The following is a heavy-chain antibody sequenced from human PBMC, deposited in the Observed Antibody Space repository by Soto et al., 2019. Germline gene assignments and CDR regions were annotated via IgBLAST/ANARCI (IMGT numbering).Heavy chain of an antibody. J-gene: IGHJ6*03. CDR3: ARDFLVRCSSTSCYFYYYYMDV. D-gene: IGHD2-2*01. Sequence: GGSLRLSCAASGFTVSSNYMSWVRQAPGKGLEWVSVIYSGGSTYYADSVKGRFTISRDNSKNTLYLQMNSLRAEDTAVYYCARDFLVRCSSTSCYFYYYYMDVWGKGTTVTVSS. CDR2: IYSGGST. V-gene: IGHV3-66*01. CDR1: GFTVSSNY.